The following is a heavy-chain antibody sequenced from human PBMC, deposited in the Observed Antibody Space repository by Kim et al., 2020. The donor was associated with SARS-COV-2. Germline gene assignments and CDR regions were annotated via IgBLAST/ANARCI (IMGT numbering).Heavy chain of an antibody. Sequence: SETLSLTCTVSGGSISSGGYYWSWIRQHPGKGLEWIGYIYYSGSTYYNPSLKSRVTISVDTSKNQFSLKLSSVTAADTAVYYCARGRRSAWFDYWGQGTLVTVSS. CDR3: ARGRRSAWFDY. V-gene: IGHV4-31*03. CDR1: GGSISSGGYY. D-gene: IGHD2-21*01. J-gene: IGHJ4*02. CDR2: IYYSGST.